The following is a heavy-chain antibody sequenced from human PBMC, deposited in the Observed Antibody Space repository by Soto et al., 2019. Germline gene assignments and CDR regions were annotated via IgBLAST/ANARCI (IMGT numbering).Heavy chain of an antibody. CDR3: VRYCSSTSCSRAFDI. CDR1: GGSISSYY. Sequence: SETLSLTCTVSGGSISSYYWSWIRQPPGKGLEWIGYIYYSGSTNYNPSLRSRVTISVDTSKNHFSLKLSSVTAADTAVYYCVRYCSSTSCSRAFDIWGRGTMVTVSS. V-gene: IGHV4-59*08. D-gene: IGHD2-2*01. CDR2: IYYSGST. J-gene: IGHJ3*02.